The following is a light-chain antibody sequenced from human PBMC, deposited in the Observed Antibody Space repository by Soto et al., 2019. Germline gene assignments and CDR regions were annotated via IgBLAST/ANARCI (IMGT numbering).Light chain of an antibody. J-gene: IGLJ2*01. CDR1: SSDVGGYKY. CDR2: EVR. Sequence: QSALTQPASVSGSPGQSITISCTGTSSDVGGYKYVSWYQQRPGKAPKLMIYEVRIRPSGVSNRFSGSKSGNTASLSISVLQAEDEADYYCSSYISASTWVFGGGTKLTVL. CDR3: SSYISASTWV. V-gene: IGLV2-14*01.